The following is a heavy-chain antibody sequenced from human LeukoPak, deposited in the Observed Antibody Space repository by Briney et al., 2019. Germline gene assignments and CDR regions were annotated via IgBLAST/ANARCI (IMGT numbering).Heavy chain of an antibody. Sequence: GGSLRLSCAASGFTFSSYWMHWVRQAPGKGLEWVSGINWNGGSTGYADSVKGRFTISRDNAKNSLYLQMNSLRAEDTAVYYCARVKYSYSQWFDPWGQGTLVTVSS. D-gene: IGHD5-18*01. CDR3: ARVKYSYSQWFDP. CDR2: INWNGGST. J-gene: IGHJ5*02. V-gene: IGHV3-20*04. CDR1: GFTFSSYW.